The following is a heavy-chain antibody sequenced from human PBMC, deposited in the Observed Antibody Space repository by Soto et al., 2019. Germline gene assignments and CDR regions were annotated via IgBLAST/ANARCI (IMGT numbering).Heavy chain of an antibody. CDR2: ARNKAHGYTT. V-gene: IGHV3-72*01. CDR1: GFTFSDHH. CDR3: ARLMGTSFDL. Sequence: EVQLVESGGGLVQPGGSLRLSCAASGFTFSDHHMDWVRQAPGKGLEWVGRARNKAHGYTTAYAASLKGRFTISRADAKNSLSLQMNSLKTEDTAVYFCARLMGTSFDLWGQGTLVTVSS. J-gene: IGHJ4*02. D-gene: IGHD2-8*01.